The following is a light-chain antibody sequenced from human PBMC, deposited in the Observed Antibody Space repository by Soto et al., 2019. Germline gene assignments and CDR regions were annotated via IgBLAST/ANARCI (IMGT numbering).Light chain of an antibody. Sequence: VLTQSPATLSLSPGERATLSCRASQSVGSNLAWYQQKPGQAPRLLIYGASTRATGIPARFSGSGSGTEFTLTISSLQPEDFATYYCQQLRMYPSTFGGGTKVDIK. J-gene: IGKJ4*01. CDR2: GAS. CDR1: QSVGSN. CDR3: QQLRMYPST. V-gene: IGKV3-15*01.